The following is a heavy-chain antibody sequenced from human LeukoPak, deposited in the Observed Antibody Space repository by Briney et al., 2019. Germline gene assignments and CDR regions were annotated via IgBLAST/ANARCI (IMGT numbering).Heavy chain of an antibody. J-gene: IGHJ6*03. Sequence: PGGSLRLSCAASGFTVSSNYMSWVRQAPGKGLEWVSVIYSGGSTYYADSVKGRFTISRDNSKNTLYLQMNSLRAEDTAVYYCARDKALDYYYYYMDVWGKGTTVTVSS. CDR3: ARDKALDYYYYYMDV. CDR2: IYSGGST. V-gene: IGHV3-53*01. CDR1: GFTVSSNY.